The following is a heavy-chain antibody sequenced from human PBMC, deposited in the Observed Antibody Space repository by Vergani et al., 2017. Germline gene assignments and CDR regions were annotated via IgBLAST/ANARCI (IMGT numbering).Heavy chain of an antibody. CDR1: GGSFSGYY. CDR2: INHSGST. Sequence: QVQLQQWGAGLLKPSETLSLTCAVYGGSFSGYYWSWIRQPPGKGLEWIGEINHSGSTNYNPSLKSRVTISVDTSKSQFSLKLSSVTAADTAVYYCAREVEYYDFWSGLKPYWYFDLWGRGTLVTVSS. CDR3: AREVEYYDFWSGLKPYWYFDL. D-gene: IGHD3-3*01. V-gene: IGHV4-34*01. J-gene: IGHJ2*01.